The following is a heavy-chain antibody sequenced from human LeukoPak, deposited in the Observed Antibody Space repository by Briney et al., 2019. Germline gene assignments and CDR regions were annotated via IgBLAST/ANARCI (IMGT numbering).Heavy chain of an antibody. V-gene: IGHV3-30-3*01. CDR1: GFTFSSYA. CDR2: ISYDGSNK. D-gene: IGHD1-14*01. J-gene: IGHJ4*02. CDR3: AKDLGLWDPGTFDY. Sequence: GRSLRLSCAASGFTFSSYAMHWVRQAPGKGLEWVAVISYDGSNKYYANSVKGRFTISRDNSKNTLYLQMNSLRAEDTAVYYCAKDLGLWDPGTFDYWGQGTLVTVSS.